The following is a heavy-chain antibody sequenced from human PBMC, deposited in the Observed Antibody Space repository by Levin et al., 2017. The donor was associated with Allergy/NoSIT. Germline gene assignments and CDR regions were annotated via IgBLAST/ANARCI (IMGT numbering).Heavy chain of an antibody. J-gene: IGHJ6*02. CDR2: IYPGDSDT. CDR3: ARRGGTFYQGMDG. D-gene: IGHD3-16*01. CDR1: KYRFSNYW. Sequence: GGSLRLSCQGSKYRFSNYWIGWVRQMPGKGLEWMGIIYPGDSDTRYSPSFQGQVAISADNSTSTAYLQWSRLKASDTAIYYCARRGGTFYQGMDGWGQGTTVTVSS. V-gene: IGHV5-51*01.